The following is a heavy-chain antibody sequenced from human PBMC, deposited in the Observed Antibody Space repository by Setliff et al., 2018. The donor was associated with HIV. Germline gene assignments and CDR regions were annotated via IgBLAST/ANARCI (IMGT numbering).Heavy chain of an antibody. CDR2: INTNTGNP. J-gene: IGHJ5*02. Sequence: GASVKVSCKASGYTFTNYAINWVRQAPGQGLEWMGWINTNTGNPTYAQGFTGRFVFSLDTSVSMAYLQISSLKAEDTAMYYCARGCNGGNCYHGSGWFDPWGQGTLVTVSS. CDR3: ARGCNGGNCYHGSGWFDP. V-gene: IGHV7-4-1*04. CDR1: GYTFTNYA. D-gene: IGHD2-15*01.